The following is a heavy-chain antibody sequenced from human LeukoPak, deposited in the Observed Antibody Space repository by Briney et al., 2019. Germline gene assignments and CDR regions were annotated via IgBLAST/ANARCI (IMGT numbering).Heavy chain of an antibody. V-gene: IGHV3-73*01. CDR3: TGSYYDFWSGYYFDY. J-gene: IGHJ4*02. D-gene: IGHD3-3*01. CDR2: IRSKANSYAT. Sequence: GGSLRLSCAASGFTFSGSAMHWVRPASGKGLEWVGRIRSKANSYATAYAASVKGRFTISRDDSKNTAYLQMNSLKTEDTAVYYCTGSYYDFWSGYYFDYWGQGTLVTVSS. CDR1: GFTFSGSA.